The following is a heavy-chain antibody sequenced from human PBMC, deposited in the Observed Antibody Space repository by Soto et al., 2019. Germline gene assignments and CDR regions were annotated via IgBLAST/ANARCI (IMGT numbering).Heavy chain of an antibody. CDR1: GGSFSSYA. CDR2: IMPILGTP. V-gene: IGHV1-69*01. Sequence: QVQLVQSGTEVKKPGSSVKVSCKASGGSFSSYAFSWVRQAPGQGLEWMGGIMPILGTPNYAQKFQGRVTLTADESTSTAYMELSSLRSEDTAVYYCARDGGRYYDSSGSFDHWGQGTLVTVSS. J-gene: IGHJ4*02. CDR3: ARDGGRYYDSSGSFDH. D-gene: IGHD3-22*01.